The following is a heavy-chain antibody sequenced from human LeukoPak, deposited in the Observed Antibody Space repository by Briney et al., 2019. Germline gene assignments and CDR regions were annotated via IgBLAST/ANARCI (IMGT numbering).Heavy chain of an antibody. CDR3: ARDLVNYYYGMDV. D-gene: IGHD2-8*02. J-gene: IGHJ6*02. CDR1: GFTFSSYA. V-gene: IGHV3-7*01. CDR2: IKQDGSEK. Sequence: GGSLRLSCAASGFTFSSYAMSWVRQAPGKGLEWVANIKQDGSEKYYVDSVKGRFTISRDNAKNSLYLQMNSLRAEDTAVYYCARDLVNYYYGMDVWGQGTTVTVSS.